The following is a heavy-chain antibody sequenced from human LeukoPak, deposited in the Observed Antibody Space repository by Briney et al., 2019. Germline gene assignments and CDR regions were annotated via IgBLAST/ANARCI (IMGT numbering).Heavy chain of an antibody. D-gene: IGHD6-19*01. CDR1: GGSISSSSYY. CDR3: ARLGYSSGWYYFDY. V-gene: IGHV4-61*05. J-gene: IGHJ4*02. CDR2: IYYSGST. Sequence: PSETLSLTCTVSGGSISSSSYYWGWIRQPPGKGLEWIGYIYYSGSTNYNPSLKSRVTISVDTSKNQFSLKLSSVTAADTAVYYCARLGYSSGWYYFDYWGQGTLVTVSS.